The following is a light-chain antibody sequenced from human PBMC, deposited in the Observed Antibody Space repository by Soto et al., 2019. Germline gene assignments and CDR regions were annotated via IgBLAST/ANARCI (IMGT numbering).Light chain of an antibody. J-gene: IGKJ4*01. CDR2: AAS. V-gene: IGKV1-12*01. CDR1: QGIDNW. CDR3: QQAIHFPLA. Sequence: DIQMTQSPSSVSASVGDSVTITCRASQGIDNWLAWYQQKPGMAPKLQISAASNLQRGVPTRFSGSGSGTDFTLTINRLQPEDFATYFCQQAIHFPLAFGGGTKGEI.